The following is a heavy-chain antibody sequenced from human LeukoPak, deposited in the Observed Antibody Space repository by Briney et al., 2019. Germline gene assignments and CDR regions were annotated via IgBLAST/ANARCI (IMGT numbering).Heavy chain of an antibody. Sequence: PGGSLRLSCAASGFTVSSNYMSWVRQAPGKGLEWVSVIYSGGSTYYADSVKGRFTISRDNSKNTLYLQMNSLRAEDTAVYYCARGRGEGYCSSTSCYTGGVFDYWGQGTLVTVSS. J-gene: IGHJ4*02. D-gene: IGHD2-2*02. CDR3: ARGRGEGYCSSTSCYTGGVFDY. CDR2: IYSGGST. CDR1: GFTVSSNY. V-gene: IGHV3-53*01.